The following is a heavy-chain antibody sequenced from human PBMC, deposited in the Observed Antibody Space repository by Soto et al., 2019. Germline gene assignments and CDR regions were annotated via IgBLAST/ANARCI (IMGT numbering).Heavy chain of an antibody. J-gene: IGHJ6*03. CDR1: GYTFTGYY. V-gene: IGHV1-2*04. CDR3: ARDRRESSGSYYPGYYYYYMDV. D-gene: IGHD3-10*01. CDR2: INPNSGGT. Sequence: QVQLVQSGAEVKKPGASVKVSCKASGYTFTGYYMHWVRQAPGQGLEWMGWINPNSGGTNYAQKFQGWVTMTRDTSISTAYMELSRLRSDDTAMYYCARDRRESSGSYYPGYYYYYMDVWGKGTTVTVSS.